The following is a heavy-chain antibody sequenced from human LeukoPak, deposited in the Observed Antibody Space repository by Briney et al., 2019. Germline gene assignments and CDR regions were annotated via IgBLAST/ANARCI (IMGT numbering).Heavy chain of an antibody. J-gene: IGHJ4*02. V-gene: IGHV3-48*03. CDR2: ISSSGSTI. CDR3: AELSYTDY. D-gene: IGHD3-16*01. CDR1: GFTFSSYE. Sequence: GGSLRLSCAASGFTFSSYEMNWVRQAPGKGLEWVSHISSSGSTIYYADSVKGRFTIPRDNAKNSLYLQMNSLRAEDTAVYYCAELSYTDYWGQGTLVTVSS.